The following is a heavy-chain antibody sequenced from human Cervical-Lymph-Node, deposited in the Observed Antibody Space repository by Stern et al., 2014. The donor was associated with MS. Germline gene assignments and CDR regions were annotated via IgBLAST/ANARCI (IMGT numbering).Heavy chain of an antibody. V-gene: IGHV1-69*01. D-gene: IGHD3-16*01. CDR2: VIPSFGTA. Sequence: VQLVESGAEVKKPGSSVKVSCKASGGTFSSYAINWVRQAPGQGPEWMGGVIPSFGTANYAQTFQGRVTITADESTSTAYMELSSLRSEDTAVYYCARDSRHYDASYYFDSWGQGTLVTVSS. CDR1: GGTFSSYA. CDR3: ARDSRHYDASYYFDS. J-gene: IGHJ4*02.